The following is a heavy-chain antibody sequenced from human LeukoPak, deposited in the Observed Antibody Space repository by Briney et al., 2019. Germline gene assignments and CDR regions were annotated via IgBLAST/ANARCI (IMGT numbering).Heavy chain of an antibody. CDR2: IYYGRNY. CDR1: GDSISSRSYY. J-gene: IGHJ4*02. CDR3: ATQSSSWHYLEY. D-gene: IGHD6-13*01. V-gene: IGHV4-39*01. Sequence: SETLSLTCTVSGDSISSRSYYWGWIRQPPGKGLEWIGKIYYGRNYKWNSSLKSRGTISVDTSKNQFSLKLSSVTAADTSVYYCATQSSSWHYLEYWGQGTLVTVSS.